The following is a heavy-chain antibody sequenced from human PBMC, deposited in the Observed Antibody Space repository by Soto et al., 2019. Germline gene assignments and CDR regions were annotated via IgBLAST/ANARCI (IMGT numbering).Heavy chain of an antibody. Sequence: AASVKVSCKASGGTFSSYAISWVRQAPGQGLEWMGGIIPIFGTANYAQKFQGRVTITADESTSTAYMELSSLRSEDTAVYYCARGRNRITYYYGMDVWGQGTTVTV. CDR1: GGTFSSYA. J-gene: IGHJ6*02. V-gene: IGHV1-69*13. CDR3: ARGRNRITYYYGMDV. CDR2: IIPIFGTA.